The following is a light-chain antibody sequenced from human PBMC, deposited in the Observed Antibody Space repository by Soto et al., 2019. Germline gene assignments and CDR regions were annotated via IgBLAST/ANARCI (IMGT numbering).Light chain of an antibody. V-gene: IGKV4-1*01. CDR1: QRVLYSSNYKNY. J-gene: IGKJ5*01. CDR2: WAS. Sequence: DNVMTPSLESLAVSLGDRATMNCNSSQRVLYSSNYKNYLNWYQQKTGQTPKSLSYWASIRASGVPDRFSGSGSGTDFTPTISSVQGGDVEVYYCQQYYDSPLTFGRGTRLK. CDR3: QQYYDSPLT.